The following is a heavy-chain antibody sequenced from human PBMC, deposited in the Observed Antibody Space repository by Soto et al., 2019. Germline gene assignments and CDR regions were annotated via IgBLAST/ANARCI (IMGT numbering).Heavy chain of an antibody. CDR1: GFSVSESA. CDR2: ITASGAVT. Sequence: CGSLRLSCAVSGFSVSESAMSWVRQAPGKGLEWVSSITASGAVTYYADFVKGRVTISRDTSKDTVFLQMKSLRVEDTAVYYCAKAPLAFDIWGQGTLVTVSS. CDR3: AKAPLAFDI. V-gene: IGHV3-23*01. J-gene: IGHJ3*02.